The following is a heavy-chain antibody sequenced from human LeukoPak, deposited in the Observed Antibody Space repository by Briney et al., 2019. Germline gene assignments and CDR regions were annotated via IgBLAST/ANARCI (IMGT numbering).Heavy chain of an antibody. D-gene: IGHD3-10*01. J-gene: IGHJ4*02. V-gene: IGHV3-30-3*01. CDR2: TSSDLNVK. CDR1: GFTFRNYV. Sequence: GGSLGLSCAASGFTFRNYVIHWVRQAPGKGLEWVTVTSSDLNVKLYADSVKGRFTISRDNSRSTLYLQMNSLRPEDTAIYYCAREGYYGSGSPPSLYFDYWGQGTLVTVSS. CDR3: AREGYYGSGSPPSLYFDY.